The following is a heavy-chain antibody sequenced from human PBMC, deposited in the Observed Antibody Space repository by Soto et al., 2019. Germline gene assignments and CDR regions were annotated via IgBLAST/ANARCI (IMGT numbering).Heavy chain of an antibody. Sequence: QVHLVQSGAEVRKPGSSVKVSCKASGGTSSTYTISWVRQAPGQGLEWMGRIIAVLGITNYAQSFQGRVTITADKSTSTAYMELSSLRSEDTAVYYCAREEGTVTYDYWGQGTVVTVSS. V-gene: IGHV1-69*08. D-gene: IGHD4-17*01. CDR2: IIAVLGIT. CDR1: GGTSSTYT. CDR3: AREEGTVTYDY. J-gene: IGHJ4*02.